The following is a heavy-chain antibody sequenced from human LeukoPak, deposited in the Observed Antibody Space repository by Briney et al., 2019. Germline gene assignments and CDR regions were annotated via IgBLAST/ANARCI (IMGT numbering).Heavy chain of an antibody. CDR2: IYPDDSDT. Sequence: GESLKISCKTSGYSFSNYWIGWVRQMPGKGLEWMGIIYPDDSDTRYSPSFQGQVTISADKSISTAYLQWSSLKASDTAMYYCARQVYGGNAMIGYWGQGTLVTVSS. J-gene: IGHJ4*02. CDR1: GYSFSNYW. V-gene: IGHV5-51*01. D-gene: IGHD4-23*01. CDR3: ARQVYGGNAMIGY.